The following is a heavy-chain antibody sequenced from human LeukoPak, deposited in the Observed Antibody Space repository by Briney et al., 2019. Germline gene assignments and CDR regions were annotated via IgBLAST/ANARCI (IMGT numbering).Heavy chain of an antibody. D-gene: IGHD3-22*01. CDR2: INPSGGST. CDR3: ARAGCSGYLRY. Sequence: ASVKVSCKASGYTFTSYYMHWVRQAPGQGLEWMGIINPSGGSTSYAQKFQGRVTMTRDMSTSTVYMELSSLRSEDTAVYYCARAGCSGYLRYWGQGTLVTVSS. CDR1: GYTFTSYY. V-gene: IGHV1-46*01. J-gene: IGHJ4*02.